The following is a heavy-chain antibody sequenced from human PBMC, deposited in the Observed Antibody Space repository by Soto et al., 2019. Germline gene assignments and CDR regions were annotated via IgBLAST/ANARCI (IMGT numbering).Heavy chain of an antibody. CDR3: PRGPGILPP. V-gene: IGHV6-1*01. Sequence: SSPLLVLGNRSGSGGLNHSSAAECFRLSPSRGLEWLGRTYYRSKWYSVYAPFVKSRISINPDTSKNQVSLQLNSVTPDDTAVYYSPRGPGILPPWGQRTLVTVSS. D-gene: IGHD1-1*01. J-gene: IGHJ4*02. CDR2: TYYRSKWYS. CDR1: GSGGLNHSSA.